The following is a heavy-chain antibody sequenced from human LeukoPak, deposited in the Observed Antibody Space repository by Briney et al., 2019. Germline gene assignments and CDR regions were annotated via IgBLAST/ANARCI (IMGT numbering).Heavy chain of an antibody. V-gene: IGHV4-59*01. D-gene: IGHD2-2*01. Sequence: NPSETLSLTCTVSGGSISSYYWSWIRQPPGKGLEWIGYIYYSGSTNYNPSLKSRVTISVDMSKNQFSLKLSSVTAGDTAVYYCARGGYQMLVGWFDPWGQGTLVTVSS. CDR2: IYYSGST. CDR3: ARGGYQMLVGWFDP. CDR1: GGSISSYY. J-gene: IGHJ5*02.